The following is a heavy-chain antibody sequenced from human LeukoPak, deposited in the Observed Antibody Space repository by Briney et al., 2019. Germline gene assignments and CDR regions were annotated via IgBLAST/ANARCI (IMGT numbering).Heavy chain of an antibody. CDR2: ISAFNGHT. D-gene: IGHD3-16*02. J-gene: IGHJ4*02. Sequence: ASVKVSCKASGYTFTNYGINWVRQAPGQGLEWMGWISAFNGHTNYAQKFQGRVTMTTDTSTSTAYMELRSLRSDDTAVYYCARARLGELSSLDYWGQGTLVTVSS. V-gene: IGHV1-18*01. CDR1: GYTFTNYG. CDR3: ARARLGELSSLDY.